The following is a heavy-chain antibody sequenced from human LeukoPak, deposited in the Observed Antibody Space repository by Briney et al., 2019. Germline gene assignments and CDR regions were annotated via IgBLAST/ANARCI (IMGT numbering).Heavy chain of an antibody. CDR1: GFTFSSYG. V-gene: IGHV3-30*02. CDR3: AKSAVGATLGDY. D-gene: IGHD1-26*01. CDR2: IRYDGSNK. Sequence: GGSLRLFRAASGFTFSSYGMHWVRQAPGKGLEWVAFIRYDGSNKYYADSVKGRFTISRDNSRDTLYLQMISLRAEDTAVYYCAKSAVGATLGDYWGQGTPVTVSS. J-gene: IGHJ4*02.